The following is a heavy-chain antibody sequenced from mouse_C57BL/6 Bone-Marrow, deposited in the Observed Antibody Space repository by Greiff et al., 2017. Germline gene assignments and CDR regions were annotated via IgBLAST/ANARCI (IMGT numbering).Heavy chain of an antibody. CDR3: ATVIARDYYAMDD. CDR1: GYTFTDYY. Sequence: EVQLQQSGPVLVKPGASVKMSCKASGYTFTDYYMTWVKQSHGKSLEWIGVINPYNGGTTYNQQFKGKAILTVDKSSSTAYMELNSLTSEDSAVYYCATVIARDYYAMDDWGQGTSVSVSS. J-gene: IGHJ4*01. CDR2: INPYNGGT. V-gene: IGHV1-19*01. D-gene: IGHD1-1*01.